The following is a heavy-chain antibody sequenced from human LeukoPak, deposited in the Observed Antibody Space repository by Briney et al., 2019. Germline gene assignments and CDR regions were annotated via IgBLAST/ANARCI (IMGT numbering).Heavy chain of an antibody. CDR1: GGSFSTHQ. V-gene: IGHV4-34*01. CDR3: ARHRYWNVGCFDS. D-gene: IGHD1-1*01. J-gene: IGHJ5*01. Sequence: SETLSLTCAVYGGSFSTHQWSWIRQPPGKGLEWIGEINHSGSTTYNPSLQSRVSMSVDTSENQFSLKLTSVTAADTAVYYWARHRYWNVGCFDSWGQGTLVIVSS. CDR2: INHSGST.